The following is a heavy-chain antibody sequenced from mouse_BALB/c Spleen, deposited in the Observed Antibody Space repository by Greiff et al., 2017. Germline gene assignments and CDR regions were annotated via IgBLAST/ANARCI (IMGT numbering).Heavy chain of an antibody. J-gene: IGHJ2*01. Sequence: EVKLMESGGGLVQPGGSMKLSCVASGFTFSNYWMNWVRQSPEKGLEWVAEIRLKSNNYATHYAESVKGRFTISRDDSKSSVYLQMNNLRAEDTGIYYCTRNYYGSSLDYWGQGTTLTVSS. CDR1: GFTFSNYW. CDR3: TRNYYGSSLDY. V-gene: IGHV6-6*02. CDR2: IRLKSNNYAT. D-gene: IGHD1-1*01.